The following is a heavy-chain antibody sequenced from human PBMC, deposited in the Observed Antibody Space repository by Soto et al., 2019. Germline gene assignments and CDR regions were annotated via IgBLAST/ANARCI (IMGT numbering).Heavy chain of an antibody. Sequence: ASVKVSCKASGYTFTSYDINWVRQATGQGLEWMGWMNPNSGNTGYAQKFQGRVTMTRNTSISTAYMELSSLRSEDTAVYYCARGRKQQLVLDYWGQGTLVTVSS. CDR1: GYTFTSYD. D-gene: IGHD6-13*01. CDR3: ARGRKQQLVLDY. J-gene: IGHJ4*02. CDR2: MNPNSGNT. V-gene: IGHV1-8*01.